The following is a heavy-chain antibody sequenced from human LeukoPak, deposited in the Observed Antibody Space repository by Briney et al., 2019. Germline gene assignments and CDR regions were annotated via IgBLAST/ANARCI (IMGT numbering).Heavy chain of an antibody. CDR3: ARDYFNCSSTSCQSYYYYYYMDV. D-gene: IGHD2-2*01. Sequence: PGGSLRLSCEASGFSFSSYNMDWVRQAPGKGLVWVSRINSDGSSTSYADSVKGRFTISRDNAKNTLYLQMNSLRAEDTAVYYCARDYFNCSSTSCQSYYYYYYMDVWGKGTTVTVSS. J-gene: IGHJ6*03. V-gene: IGHV3-74*01. CDR1: GFSFSSYN. CDR2: INSDGSST.